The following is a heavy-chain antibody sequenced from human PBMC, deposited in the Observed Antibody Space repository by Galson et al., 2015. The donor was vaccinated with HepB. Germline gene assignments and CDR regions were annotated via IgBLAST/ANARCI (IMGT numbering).Heavy chain of an antibody. D-gene: IGHD2-15*01. V-gene: IGHV3-30*03. CDR1: GFPFSSRG. J-gene: IGHJ4*02. Sequence: SLRLSCAASGFPFSSRGVHWVRQAPGKGLEWLAVISFDGTDTYYGDSVKGRFTISRDNSKNTVYLQMNSLKTEDTAVYYCASYSITYLDYWGQGTLVTVSS. CDR2: ISFDGTDT. CDR3: ASYSITYLDY.